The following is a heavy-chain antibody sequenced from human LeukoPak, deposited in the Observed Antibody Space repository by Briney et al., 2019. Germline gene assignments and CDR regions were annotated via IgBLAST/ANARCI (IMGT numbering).Heavy chain of an antibody. CDR2: ISAYNGNT. V-gene: IGHV1-18*01. Sequence: ASVKVSCKASGGTFSSYGISWVRQAPGQGLEWMGWISAYNGNTNCAQKLQGRVTMTRDTSISTAYMELSRLRSDDTAVYYCARDYRGPYYYDSSGPDYWGQGTLVTVSS. CDR1: GGTFSSYG. CDR3: ARDYRGPYYYDSSGPDY. D-gene: IGHD3-22*01. J-gene: IGHJ4*02.